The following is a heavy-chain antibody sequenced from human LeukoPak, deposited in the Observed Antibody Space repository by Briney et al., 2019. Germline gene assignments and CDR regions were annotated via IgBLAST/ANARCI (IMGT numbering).Heavy chain of an antibody. J-gene: IGHJ4*02. CDR1: GGSISSHY. Sequence: SETLSLTCTVSGGSISSHYWSWVRQPPGKGLEGIGYIYYSGSTNYNPSLKSRVTISVDTSKNQFSLKLSSVTAADTAVYYCAREGGGNSPYFDYWGQGTLVTVSS. V-gene: IGHV4-59*11. CDR3: AREGGGNSPYFDY. CDR2: IYYSGST. D-gene: IGHD4-23*01.